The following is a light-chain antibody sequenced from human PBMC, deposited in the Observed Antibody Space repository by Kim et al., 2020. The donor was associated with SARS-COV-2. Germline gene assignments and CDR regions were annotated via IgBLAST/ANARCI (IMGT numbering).Light chain of an antibody. CDR1: QIINTF. V-gene: IGKV1-5*03. CDR2: QAS. CDR3: QHYIRFPYT. J-gene: IGKJ2*01. Sequence: ASVGDRVTITCRASQIINTFLAWYKQKPGKAPDLLIYQASSLQIGVPSRFSGSGSGTEFTLTINSLQPDDFATYYCQHYIRFPYTFGQGTKLEI.